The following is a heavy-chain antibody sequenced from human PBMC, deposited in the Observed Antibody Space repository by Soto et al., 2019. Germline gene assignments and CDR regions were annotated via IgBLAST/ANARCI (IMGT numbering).Heavy chain of an antibody. CDR1: GYTFTSYY. CDR2: INPSGGST. Sequence: GASVKVSCKASGYTFTSYYMHWVRQAPGQGLEWMGIINPSGGSTSYAQKFQGRVTMTRDTSTSTVYMELSSLRSEDTAVYYCARDHPLPHYYYGMDVWGQGTTVTVSS. V-gene: IGHV1-46*03. J-gene: IGHJ6*02. CDR3: ARDHPLPHYYYGMDV.